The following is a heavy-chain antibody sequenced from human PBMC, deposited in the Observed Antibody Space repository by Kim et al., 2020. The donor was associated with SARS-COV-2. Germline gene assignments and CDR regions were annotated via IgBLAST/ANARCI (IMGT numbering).Heavy chain of an antibody. CDR3: ARGEGRELLNTLDY. CDR2: IWYDGSNK. Sequence: GGSLRLSCAASGFTFSSYGMHWVRQAPGKGLEWVAVIWYDGSNKYYADSVKGRFTISRDNSKNTLYLQMNSLRAEDTAVYYCARGEGRELLNTLDYWGQGTLVTVSS. CDR1: GFTFSSYG. V-gene: IGHV3-33*01. J-gene: IGHJ4*02. D-gene: IGHD1-26*01.